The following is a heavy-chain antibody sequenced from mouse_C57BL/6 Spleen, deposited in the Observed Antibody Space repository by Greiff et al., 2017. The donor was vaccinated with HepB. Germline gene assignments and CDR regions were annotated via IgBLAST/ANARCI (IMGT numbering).Heavy chain of an antibody. V-gene: IGHV3-6*01. Sequence: EVQLQQSGPGLVKPSQSLSLTCSVTGYSITSGYYWNWIRQFQGNKLEWMGYISYDGSNNYNPSLKNRISITRDTSKNQFFLKLNSVTTEDTATYYCARMSYSNYYFDYWGQGTTLTVSS. CDR3: ARMSYSNYYFDY. J-gene: IGHJ2*01. D-gene: IGHD2-5*01. CDR1: GYSITSGYY. CDR2: ISYDGSN.